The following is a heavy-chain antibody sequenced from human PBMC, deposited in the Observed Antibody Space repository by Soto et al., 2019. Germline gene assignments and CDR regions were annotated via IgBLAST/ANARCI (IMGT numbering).Heavy chain of an antibody. J-gene: IGHJ4*02. D-gene: IGHD3-10*01. CDR3: VGGQYYFDY. Sequence: QVQLVESGGGVVQPGRSLRLSCVASGFPFTSYGMHWVREAPGKGLEWVAVISYDGSNKYYADSVKGRFTIPRDNSKNTLYLQMNSLRPEDTALYYCVGGQYYFDYRGQGTLVTVSS. CDR2: ISYDGSNK. CDR1: GFPFTSYG. V-gene: IGHV3-30*03.